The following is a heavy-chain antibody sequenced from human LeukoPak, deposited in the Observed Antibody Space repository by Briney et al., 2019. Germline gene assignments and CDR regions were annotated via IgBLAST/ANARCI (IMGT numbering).Heavy chain of an antibody. CDR1: GFTFSSHA. V-gene: IGHV3-30*04. CDR2: ISYDGSNK. J-gene: IGHJ4*02. CDR3: VAGADYYGSGGLNDY. Sequence: GGSLRLSCAASGFTFSSHAMHWVRQAPGKGLEWVAVISYDGSNKYYADSVKGRFTISGDNSKNTLYLQMNSLRAEDTAVYYCVAGADYYGSGGLNDYWGQGTLVTVSS. D-gene: IGHD3-10*01.